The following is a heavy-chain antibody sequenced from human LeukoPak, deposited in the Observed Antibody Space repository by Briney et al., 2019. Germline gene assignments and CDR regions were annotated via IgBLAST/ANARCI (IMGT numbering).Heavy chain of an antibody. Sequence: ASVKVSCKASGYTFSNYGISWVRQAPGLGLEWMGWINPNSGGTNYAQKFQGRVTMTRDTSISTAYMELSRLRSDDTAVYYCARGITIFGVVISYWGQGTLVTVSP. V-gene: IGHV1-2*02. CDR2: INPNSGGT. CDR3: ARGITIFGVVISY. CDR1: GYTFSNYG. D-gene: IGHD3-3*01. J-gene: IGHJ4*02.